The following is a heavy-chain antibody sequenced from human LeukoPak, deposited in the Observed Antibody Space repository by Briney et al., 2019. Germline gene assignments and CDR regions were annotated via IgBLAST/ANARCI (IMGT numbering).Heavy chain of an antibody. J-gene: IGHJ3*02. CDR1: GGSISSGGYS. D-gene: IGHD3-22*01. CDR3: ARAYYYDSSGYLDAFDI. Sequence: PSQTLSLTCAVSGGSISSGGYSWSWIRQPAGKGLEWIGRIYTSGSTNYNPSLKSRVTMSVDTSKNQFSLKLSSVTAADTAVYYCARAYYYDSSGYLDAFDIWGQGTMVTVSS. CDR2: IYTSGST. V-gene: IGHV4-61*02.